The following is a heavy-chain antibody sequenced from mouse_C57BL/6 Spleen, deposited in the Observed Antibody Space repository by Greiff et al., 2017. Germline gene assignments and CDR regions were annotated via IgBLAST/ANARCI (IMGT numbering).Heavy chain of an antibody. V-gene: IGHV1-18*01. CDR2: INPNNGGT. J-gene: IGHJ4*01. CDR3: ARLTSSYAMDY. CDR1: GYTFTDYN. Sequence: EVQLQQSGPELVKPGASVKIPCKASGYTFTDYNMDWVKQSHGKSLEWIGDINPNNGGTIYNQKFKGKATLTVDQSSSTAYMELRSLTSEDTAVYYCARLTSSYAMDYWGQGTSVTVSS.